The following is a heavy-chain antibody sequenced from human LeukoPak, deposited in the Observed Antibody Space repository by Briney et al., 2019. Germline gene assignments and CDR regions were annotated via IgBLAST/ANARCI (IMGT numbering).Heavy chain of an antibody. D-gene: IGHD4-23*01. V-gene: IGHV3-30*04. CDR2: ILYDGRNQ. J-gene: IGHJ3*02. CDR3: ARAADYGGNSDAFDI. CDR1: GFTFNNYA. Sequence: GGSLRLSCAASGFTFNNYAMHWVRQAPGKGLEWVAVILYDGRNQYYADSVKGRFTISRDNSQNTLYLQMNSLRAEDTAVYYCARAADYGGNSDAFDIWGQGTMVTVSP.